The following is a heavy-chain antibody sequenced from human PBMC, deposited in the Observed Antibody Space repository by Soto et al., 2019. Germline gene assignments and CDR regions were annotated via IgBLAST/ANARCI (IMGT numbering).Heavy chain of an antibody. CDR2: INHSGST. D-gene: IGHD2-15*01. J-gene: IGHJ5*02. CDR1: VGSFSGYY. Sequence: SETLSLTCAVYVGSFSGYYWSWIRQPPGKGLEWIGEINHSGSTNYNPSLKSRVTISVDTSKNQFSLKLSSVTAADTAVYYCARGHRDSAALRPARWFDPWGQGTLVTVSS. V-gene: IGHV4-34*01. CDR3: ARGHRDSAALRPARWFDP.